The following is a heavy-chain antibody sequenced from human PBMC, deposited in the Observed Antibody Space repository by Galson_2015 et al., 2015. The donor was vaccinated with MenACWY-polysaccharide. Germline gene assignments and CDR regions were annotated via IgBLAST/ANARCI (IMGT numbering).Heavy chain of an antibody. CDR1: GGSITSGSYY. CDR2: IYSSGST. Sequence: TLSLTCTVSGGSITSGSYYWSWIRQPAGKGLGWIGRIYSSGSTNYNPSLKSRVTISVDTSKNQVSLRLLSVTAADTAVFYCTRGHFRTVGATSWFHPWGQGTLVTVSS. CDR3: TRGHFRTVGATSWFHP. J-gene: IGHJ5*01. V-gene: IGHV4-61*02. D-gene: IGHD1-26*01.